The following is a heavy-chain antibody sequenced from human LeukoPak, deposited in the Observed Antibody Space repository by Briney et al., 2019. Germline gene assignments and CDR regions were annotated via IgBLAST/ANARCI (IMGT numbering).Heavy chain of an antibody. CDR2: IYYTGST. J-gene: IGHJ5*02. Sequence: SETLSLTCTVSGGSISTYYWSWIRQPPGKGLERIGYIYYTGSTNYNPSLKSRVTISVDTSRKQFSLKLSSVTAADTAVYYCARGLYYGSGRGWFDPWGQGTLVTVSS. CDR1: GGSISTYY. D-gene: IGHD3-10*01. CDR3: ARGLYYGSGRGWFDP. V-gene: IGHV4-59*01.